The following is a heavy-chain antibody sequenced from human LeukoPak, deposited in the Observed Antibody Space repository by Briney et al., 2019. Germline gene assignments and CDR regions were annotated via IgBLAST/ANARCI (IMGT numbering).Heavy chain of an antibody. CDR3: AREARPQLTPSPFDY. Sequence: GASVKVSCKASGGTFSSYAISWVRQAPGQGLEWMGGIIPIFGTANYAQKFQGRVTITADESTSTAYMELSSLRSEDTAVYYCAREARPQLTPSPFDYWGQGTPVTVSS. D-gene: IGHD2-2*01. J-gene: IGHJ4*02. CDR1: GGTFSSYA. CDR2: IIPIFGTA. V-gene: IGHV1-69*13.